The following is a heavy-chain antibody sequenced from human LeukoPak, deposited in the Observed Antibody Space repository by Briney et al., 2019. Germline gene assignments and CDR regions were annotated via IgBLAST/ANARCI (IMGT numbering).Heavy chain of an antibody. V-gene: IGHV1-8*01. CDR1: GYTFTSYD. CDR3: ARATIQLWRTGVYWFDP. J-gene: IGHJ5*02. CDR2: MNPNSGNT. Sequence: GASVKVSCKASGYTFTSYDISWVRQATGQGLEWMGWMNPNSGNTGYAQKFQGRVTMTRNTSISTAYMELSSLRSEDTAVYYCARATIQLWRTGVYWFDPWGQGTLVTVSS. D-gene: IGHD5-18*01.